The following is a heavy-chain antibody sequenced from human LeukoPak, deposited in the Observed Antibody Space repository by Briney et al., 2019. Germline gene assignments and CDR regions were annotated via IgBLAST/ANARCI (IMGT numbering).Heavy chain of an antibody. D-gene: IGHD4-17*01. V-gene: IGHV1-3*01. CDR1: GYTFSSYA. J-gene: IGHJ4*02. CDR3: ARYPPPLHFPQAIYGDPYYFDY. Sequence: GASVKVSCKASGYTFSSYAMHWVRQAPGQRLEWMGWINAGNGNTKYSQKFQGRVTITRDTSASTAYMELSSLRSEDTAVYYCARYPPPLHFPQAIYGDPYYFDYWGQGTLVTVSS. CDR2: INAGNGNT.